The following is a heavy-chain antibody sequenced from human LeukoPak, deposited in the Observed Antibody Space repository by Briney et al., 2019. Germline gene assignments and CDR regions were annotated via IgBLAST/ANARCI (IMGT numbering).Heavy chain of an antibody. CDR1: GGSISSYY. Sequence: SETLSLTCTVSGGSISSYYWSWIRQPPGKGLEWIGYIYYSGSTNYNPSLKSRVTISVDTSKNQFSLKLSSVTAADTAVYYCAGHYGDSILFYWGQGTLVTVSS. CDR3: AGHYGDSILFY. CDR2: IYYSGST. V-gene: IGHV4-59*01. D-gene: IGHD4-17*01. J-gene: IGHJ4*02.